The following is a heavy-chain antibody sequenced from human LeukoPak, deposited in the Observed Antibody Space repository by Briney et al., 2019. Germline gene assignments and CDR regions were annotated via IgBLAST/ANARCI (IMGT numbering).Heavy chain of an antibody. Sequence: GGSLRLSCAASGFTFSSYSMNWVRQAPGKGLEWVSSISSSSSYIYYADSVKGRFTISRDNSKNTLYLQMNSLRAEDTAVYYCAKVPQWGTVTPTGLYYFDYWGQGTLVTVSS. D-gene: IGHD4-17*01. CDR2: ISSSSSYI. CDR1: GFTFSSYS. CDR3: AKVPQWGTVTPTGLYYFDY. J-gene: IGHJ4*02. V-gene: IGHV3-21*04.